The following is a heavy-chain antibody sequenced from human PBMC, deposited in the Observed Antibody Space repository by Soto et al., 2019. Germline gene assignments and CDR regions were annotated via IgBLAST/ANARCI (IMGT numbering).Heavy chain of an antibody. CDR3: ARSGGIIVVVPADVLMEYANRYGMDV. CDR1: GYTFTSYY. J-gene: IGHJ6*02. D-gene: IGHD2-2*01. Sequence: ASVKVSCKASGYTFTSYYMHWVRQAPGQGLEWMGIINPSGGSTSYAQKFQGRVTMTRDRSTSTVYMELGSLRSEDTAVYYCARSGGIIVVVPADVLMEYANRYGMDVWGQGTTVTVSS. V-gene: IGHV1-46*01. CDR2: INPSGGST.